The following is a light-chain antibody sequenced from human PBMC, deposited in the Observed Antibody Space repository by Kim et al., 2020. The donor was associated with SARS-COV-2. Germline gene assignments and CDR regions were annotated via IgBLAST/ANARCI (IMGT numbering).Light chain of an antibody. CDR2: SNN. CDR1: SSNIGSNT. CDR3: AAWDDSLNGYV. V-gene: IGLV1-44*01. Sequence: ELTQPPSASGTPGQMVTISCSGSSSNIGSNTVNWYQQLPGTAPKLLIYSNNQRPSGVPDRFSGSKSGTSASLAISGLQSEDEADYYCAAWDDSLNGYVFGTGTKVTVL. J-gene: IGLJ1*01.